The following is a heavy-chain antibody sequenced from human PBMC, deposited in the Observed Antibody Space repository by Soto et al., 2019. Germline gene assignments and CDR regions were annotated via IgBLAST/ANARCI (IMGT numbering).Heavy chain of an antibody. CDR2: ISYDGSNK. Sequence: GGSLRLSCAASGFTFSSYAMHWVRQAPGKGLEWVAVISYDGSNKYYADSVKGRFTISRDNSKNTLYLQMNSLRAEDTAVYYCARVEQGGQLLYLTLHYNYYYGMDAWGQGIQGTVSS. V-gene: IGHV3-30-3*01. CDR1: GFTFSSYA. J-gene: IGHJ6*02. D-gene: IGHD2-2*02. CDR3: ARVEQGGQLLYLTLHYNYYYGMDA.